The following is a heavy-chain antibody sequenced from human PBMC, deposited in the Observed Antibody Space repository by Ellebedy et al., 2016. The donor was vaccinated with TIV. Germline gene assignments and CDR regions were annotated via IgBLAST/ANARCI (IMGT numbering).Heavy chain of an antibody. D-gene: IGHD3-10*01. J-gene: IGHJ6*02. CDR1: GGSISSSSYY. V-gene: IGHV4-39*01. CDR2: IYYSGST. CDR3: ARGWFGSGMGV. Sequence: SETLSLTCTVSGGSISSSSYYWGWIRQPPGKGLEWIGSIYYSGSTYYNPSLKSRVTIPVDTSKNQFSLQLNSVTPEDTADYYCARGWFGSGMGVWGQGTTVTVSS.